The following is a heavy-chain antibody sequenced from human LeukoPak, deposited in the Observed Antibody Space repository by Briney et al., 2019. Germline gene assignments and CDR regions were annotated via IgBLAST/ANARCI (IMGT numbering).Heavy chain of an antibody. CDR2: ISGSGVNT. Sequence: GGSLRLSCAASGFTFSNSAMSWVRHAPGGGLEWVSGISGSGVNTFYADSVEGRFTISRDNSKNTLYLQMYSLRADDTAMYYCAKGYYADPFDFWGQGTLVTVSS. CDR3: AKGYYADPFDF. J-gene: IGHJ4*02. V-gene: IGHV3-23*01. D-gene: IGHD4-17*01. CDR1: GFTFSNSA.